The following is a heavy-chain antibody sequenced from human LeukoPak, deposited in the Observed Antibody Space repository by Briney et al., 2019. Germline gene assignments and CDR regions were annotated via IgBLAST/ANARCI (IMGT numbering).Heavy chain of an antibody. Sequence: PGWAVRLSCAASGFTFSSFDMHGVRQPTGQGLAWVSTIGTASDTYYPGTVEGRFPLSRDNAKNSLYLQMNSLTAGDTAVYYCARGPPRGKYYYMDVWGKGTTVTVSS. CDR1: GFTFSSFD. CDR3: ARGPPRGKYYYMDV. J-gene: IGHJ6*03. V-gene: IGHV3-13*01. D-gene: IGHD1-1*01. CDR2: IGTASDT.